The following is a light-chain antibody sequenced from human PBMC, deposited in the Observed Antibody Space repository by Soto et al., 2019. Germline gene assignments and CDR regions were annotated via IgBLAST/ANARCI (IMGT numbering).Light chain of an antibody. CDR1: SGHSTYI. Sequence: QLVLTQPSSASASLGSSVTLTCTLSSGHSTYIITWHQQLPGKAPRYLMKLEHSGTYNKGSGVPDRFSGSSSGADRYLTISNLQFDDEADYYCETWDTYTVIFGGGTKLTVL. CDR3: ETWDTYTVI. J-gene: IGLJ2*01. V-gene: IGLV4-60*02. CDR2: LEHSGTY.